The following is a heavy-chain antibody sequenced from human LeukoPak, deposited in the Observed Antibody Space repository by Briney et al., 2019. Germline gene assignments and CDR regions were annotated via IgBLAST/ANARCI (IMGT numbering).Heavy chain of an antibody. V-gene: IGHV1-46*01. CDR3: ARDLSGGKLRYFDWLPPDY. CDR1: GYTFTSYY. J-gene: IGHJ4*02. Sequence: ASVKVSCKASGYTFTSYYMHWVRQAPGQGLEWMGIINPNAGTTSYAQKFQCRVTVTRDTSTSTVYMEWSSLRSEDTAVYYCARDLSGGKLRYFDWLPPDYWGQGTLVTVSS. D-gene: IGHD3-9*01. CDR2: INPNAGTT.